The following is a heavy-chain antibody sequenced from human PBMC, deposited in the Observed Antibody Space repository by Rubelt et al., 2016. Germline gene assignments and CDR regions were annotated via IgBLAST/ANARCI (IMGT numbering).Heavy chain of an antibody. CDR1: GGSISSSSYY. Sequence: QLQLQESGPGLVKPSETLSLTCTVSGGSISSSSYYWGWIRQPPGKGLEWIGSIYYSGSTYYNPPLKCRVTISVATSKNRFALKLSSGTAADTAVYYCAREGFDIAAAGTFAFDSWGQGTMVTVSS. CDR3: AREGFDIAAAGTFAFDS. CDR2: IYYSGST. V-gene: IGHV4-39*01. J-gene: IGHJ3*02. D-gene: IGHD6-13*01.